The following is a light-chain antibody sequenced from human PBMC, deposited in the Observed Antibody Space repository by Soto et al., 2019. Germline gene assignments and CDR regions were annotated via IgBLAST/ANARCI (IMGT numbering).Light chain of an antibody. V-gene: IGLV1-40*01. Sequence: QSVLTQPPSVSGAPGQRVTISCTGTSSNIGAGYDAHWYQHLPGTAPKLLIYGNDNRPSGVPDRCSGSKSGTSASLAITGLQAEDEADYYCQSYDNSLSGYVFGTGTKVTVL. CDR3: QSYDNSLSGYV. CDR1: SSNIGAGYD. J-gene: IGLJ1*01. CDR2: GND.